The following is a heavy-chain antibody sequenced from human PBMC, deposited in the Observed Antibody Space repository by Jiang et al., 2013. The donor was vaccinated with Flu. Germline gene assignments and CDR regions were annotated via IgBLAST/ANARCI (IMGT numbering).Heavy chain of an antibody. V-gene: IGHV3-30*02. Sequence: QLLESGGGVVQSGGSLRLSCAASGFTFNTFGMHWVRQAPGKGLEWVALILYDGSXKYYADSVKGRFTISRDNSKNTLYLQMSSLRAEDRAVYYCATDTQHRVLQQWGQGTLVIVTS. CDR2: ILYDGSXK. J-gene: IGHJ1*01. CDR1: GFTFNTFG. D-gene: IGHD6-13*01. CDR3: ATDTQHRVLQQ.